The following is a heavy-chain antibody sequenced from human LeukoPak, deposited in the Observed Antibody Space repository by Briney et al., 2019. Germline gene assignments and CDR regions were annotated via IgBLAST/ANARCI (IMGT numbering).Heavy chain of an antibody. CDR2: IKQDGSKK. CDR3: TRVGYIDEGIDY. Sequence: PGGSLRLSCAASGFTFSDSAVHWARQAPGKGLEWVANIKQDGSKKSYVDSVKGRFTISRDNAKNSLYLQMNSLRAEDTAIYYCTRVGYIDEGIDYWGQGTLVTVSS. V-gene: IGHV3-7*04. D-gene: IGHD5-24*01. CDR1: GFTFSDSA. J-gene: IGHJ4*02.